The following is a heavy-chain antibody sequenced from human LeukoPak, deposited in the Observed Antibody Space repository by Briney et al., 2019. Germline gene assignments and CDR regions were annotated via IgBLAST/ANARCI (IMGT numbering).Heavy chain of an antibody. CDR2: ITTSGGIK. CDR1: GFTFSNYE. CDR3: ARDGVVDSSGWYVDY. J-gene: IGHJ4*02. V-gene: IGHV3-48*03. Sequence: HPGGSLRLSCETSGFTFSNYEMNWVSQAPGKGLEWVSYITTSGGIKSYADSVKGRFTISRDNAKNSVYLQINSLRAEDTAVYYCARDGVVDSSGWYVDYWGQGTLVTVSS. D-gene: IGHD6-19*01.